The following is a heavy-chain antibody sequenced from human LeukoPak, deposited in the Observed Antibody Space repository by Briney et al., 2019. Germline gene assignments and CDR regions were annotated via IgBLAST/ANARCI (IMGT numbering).Heavy chain of an antibody. Sequence: GASLKISCKGSGSIFTNSWIAWVRQMPEKGLECMGIIYPGDSDTRYSPSFQGQVTISADKSISTAYLQWSSLKASDTAMYYCARQGYSDYGMDVWGQGTTVTVSS. D-gene: IGHD1-1*01. J-gene: IGHJ6*02. CDR2: IYPGDSDT. CDR3: ARQGYSDYGMDV. V-gene: IGHV5-51*01. CDR1: GSIFTNSW.